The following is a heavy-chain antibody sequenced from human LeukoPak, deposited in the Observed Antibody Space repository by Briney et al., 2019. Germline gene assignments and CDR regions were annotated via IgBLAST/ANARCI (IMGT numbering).Heavy chain of an antibody. Sequence: ASVKVSCKASGYTFTSYGISWVRQAPGQGLEWMGWISAYNGNTNYAQKLQGRVTMTRDTSISTAYMELSRLRSDDTAVYYCARDPGYYHDSSGYYLSLDYWGQGTLVTVSS. CDR2: ISAYNGNT. CDR1: GYTFTSYG. J-gene: IGHJ4*02. V-gene: IGHV1-18*01. D-gene: IGHD3-22*01. CDR3: ARDPGYYHDSSGYYLSLDY.